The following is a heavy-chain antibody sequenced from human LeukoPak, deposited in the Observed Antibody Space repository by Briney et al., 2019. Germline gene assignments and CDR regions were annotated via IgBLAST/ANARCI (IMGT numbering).Heavy chain of an antibody. Sequence: GGSLRLSCVASGFSFRNYGMHWVRQAPGKGLEWVTFIRSDSSYKYYADSVKGRFTTSRDNSKRTLDLQMNSLRPEDTALYYCARDRGVSGNYYDYWGQGTLVTVSS. CDR1: GFSFRNYG. CDR3: ARDRGVSGNYYDY. CDR2: IRSDSSYK. J-gene: IGHJ4*03. D-gene: IGHD3-10*01. V-gene: IGHV3-30*02.